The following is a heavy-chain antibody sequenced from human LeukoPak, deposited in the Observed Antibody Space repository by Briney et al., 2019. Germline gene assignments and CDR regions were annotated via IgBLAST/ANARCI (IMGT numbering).Heavy chain of an antibody. CDR3: AKDTSALIAAAGKWGFDY. J-gene: IGHJ4*02. CDR2: IRWNSGSI. D-gene: IGHD6-13*01. CDR1: GFTFDDYA. Sequence: GRSLRLSCAASGFTFDDYAMHWVRQAPGKGLEWVSGIRWNSGSIGYADSVKGRFTISRDNAKNSLYLQMNSLRAEDMALYYCAKDTSALIAAAGKWGFDYWGQGTLVTVSS. V-gene: IGHV3-9*03.